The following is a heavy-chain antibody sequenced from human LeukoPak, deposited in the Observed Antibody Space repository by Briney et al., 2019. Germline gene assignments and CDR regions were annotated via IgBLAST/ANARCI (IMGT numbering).Heavy chain of an antibody. CDR2: LKQDGSEK. J-gene: IGHJ4*02. D-gene: IGHD3-9*01. Sequence: GGSLRLSCAVSGFSFSSYWMSWVRQAPGKGLEWVANLKQDGSEKYYVDSVKGRFTISRDNAKNSLYLQMNSLRAEDTAVYYCARDRLDYDILTGRYYYFDYWGQGTLVTV. CDR3: ARDRLDYDILTGRYYYFDY. V-gene: IGHV3-7*04. CDR1: GFSFSSYW.